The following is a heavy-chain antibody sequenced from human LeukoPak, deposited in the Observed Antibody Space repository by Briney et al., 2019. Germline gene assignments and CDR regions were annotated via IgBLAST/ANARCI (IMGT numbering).Heavy chain of an antibody. CDR1: GGSISSSSYY. Sequence: SETLSFTCTVPGGSISSSSYYWGWIRQPPGKGLEWIGSIRYSGSTYYNPSLKSRVTISVDTSKNQFSLKLSSVTAADTAVYYCADYDFWSGFYYMDVWGKGTTVTVSS. CDR3: ADYDFWSGFYYMDV. D-gene: IGHD3-3*01. J-gene: IGHJ6*03. V-gene: IGHV4-39*01. CDR2: IRYSGST.